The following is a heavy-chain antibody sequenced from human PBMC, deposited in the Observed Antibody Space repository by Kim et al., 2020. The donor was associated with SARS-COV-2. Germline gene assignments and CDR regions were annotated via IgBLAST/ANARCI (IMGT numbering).Heavy chain of an antibody. CDR2: IIPIFGAA. CDR3: AGVGDSSGNYYAYDLDV. CDR1: GGTFRSYA. J-gene: IGHJ6*02. V-gene: IGHV1-69*13. D-gene: IGHD3-22*01. Sequence: SVKVSCKASGGTFRSYAIGWVRQAPGQGLEWMGGIIPIFGAADSAQKFQGRVTVTADESMSIVYMQLSSLRSEDTAVYYCAGVGDSSGNYYAYDLDVWGQGTTVTVSS.